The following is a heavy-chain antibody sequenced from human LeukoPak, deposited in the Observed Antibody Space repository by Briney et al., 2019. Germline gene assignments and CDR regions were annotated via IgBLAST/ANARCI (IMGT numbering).Heavy chain of an antibody. CDR2: INHSGST. J-gene: IGHJ3*02. Sequence: SETLSLTCAVYGGSLSGYYWSWIRQPPGKGLEWIGEINHSGSTNYNPSLKSRVIISVDTSKNQFSLKLSSVTAADTAVYYCARVGDYRAFDIWGQGTMVTVSS. D-gene: IGHD4-17*01. CDR1: GGSLSGYY. CDR3: ARVGDYRAFDI. V-gene: IGHV4-34*01.